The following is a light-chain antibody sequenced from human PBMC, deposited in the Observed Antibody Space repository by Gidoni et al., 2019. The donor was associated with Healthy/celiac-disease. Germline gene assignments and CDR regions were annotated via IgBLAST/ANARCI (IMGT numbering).Light chain of an antibody. CDR3: QQYGSSPMYT. V-gene: IGKV3-20*01. CDR1: QSVSSSY. J-gene: IGKJ2*01. CDR2: GAS. Sequence: ELVLTQSPGTLSLSPGERATLSCRASQSVSSSYLAWYQQKPGQAPRILSYGASSRATGIPDRFSGSGSGTDFTLTISRLEPEDFAVYYCQQYGSSPMYTFGQGTKLEIK.